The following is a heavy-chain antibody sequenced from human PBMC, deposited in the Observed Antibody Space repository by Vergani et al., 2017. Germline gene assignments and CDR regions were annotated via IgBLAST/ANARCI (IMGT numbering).Heavy chain of an antibody. Sequence: EVQLLESAGGLVQPGGSLRLSCAASGFTFNSYAMSWVRPAPGKGLEWVSAISGGGGNTDYADSGKGRFTISRDNSKNTLNLQMNSLGAEDTAVYYCAKPEYDVWSAYLPFDYWGQGTLVTVSS. CDR2: ISGGGGNT. J-gene: IGHJ4*02. D-gene: IGHD3-3*01. CDR1: GFTFNSYA. V-gene: IGHV3-23*01. CDR3: AKPEYDVWSAYLPFDY.